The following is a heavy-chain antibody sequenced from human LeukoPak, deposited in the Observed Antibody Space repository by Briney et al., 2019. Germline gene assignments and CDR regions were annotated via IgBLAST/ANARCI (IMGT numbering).Heavy chain of an antibody. Sequence: PSETLSLTCTVSGGSISSSSYYWGWIRQPPGKGLEWIGSIYYSASTYYNPSLKSRVTISVDTSKNQFSLKLSSVTAADTAVYYCATHRESYNWFDPWGQGTLVTVSS. V-gene: IGHV4-39*01. CDR2: IYYSAST. J-gene: IGHJ5*02. CDR3: ATHRESYNWFDP. D-gene: IGHD3-10*01. CDR1: GGSISSSSYY.